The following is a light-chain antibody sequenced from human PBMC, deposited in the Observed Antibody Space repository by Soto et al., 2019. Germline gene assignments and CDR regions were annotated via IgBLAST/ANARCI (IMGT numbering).Light chain of an antibody. CDR3: SSFTSSTTYV. V-gene: IGLV2-14*01. J-gene: IGLJ1*01. Sequence: QSVLTQSASVSGSPGQSITISCTGTSSDVGNNNYVSWNQQHPGEVPKLIIFNVNNRPSGFFNRFSGSKFGNTASLTISGLQAEDEADYYCSSFTSSTTYVFGTGTKVTVL. CDR1: SSDVGNNNY. CDR2: NVN.